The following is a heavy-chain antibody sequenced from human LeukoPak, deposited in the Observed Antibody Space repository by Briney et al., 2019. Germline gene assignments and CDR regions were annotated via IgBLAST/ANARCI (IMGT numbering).Heavy chain of an antibody. J-gene: IGHJ4*02. D-gene: IGHD6-13*01. CDR3: AGGAAAGTFHY. V-gene: IGHV4-59*01. Sequence: PSETLSLTCTVSGGSISSYYWSWIRQPPGKGLEWIGYIYYSGSTNYNPSLKSRVTISVDTSKNQFSLKLSSVTAADTAVYYCAGGAAAGTFHYWGQGTLVTVSS. CDR2: IYYSGST. CDR1: GGSISSYY.